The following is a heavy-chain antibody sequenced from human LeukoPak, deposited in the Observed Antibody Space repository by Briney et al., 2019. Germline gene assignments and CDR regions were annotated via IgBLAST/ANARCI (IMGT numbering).Heavy chain of an antibody. CDR3: ARGGNRFGGFYFDY. D-gene: IGHD3-10*01. CDR2: IHHSGSS. CDR1: ADSLSSGGHY. V-gene: IGHV4-31*03. J-gene: IGHJ4*02. Sequence: NPSQTLSLTCTVSADSLSSGGHYWARIRQLPGKGLESIGFIHHSGSSRHNPSLKDRVAISVDASRKQFALRLSSVTAADTAIYYCARGGNRFGGFYFDYWGQGIQVIVSS.